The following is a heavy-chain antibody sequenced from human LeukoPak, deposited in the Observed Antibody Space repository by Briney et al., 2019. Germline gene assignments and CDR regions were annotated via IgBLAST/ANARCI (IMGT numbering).Heavy chain of an antibody. CDR2: INHGGST. Sequence: SETLSLTCAVYGGSFSGYYWSWIRQPPGKGLEWIGEINHGGSTNYNPSLKSRVTISVDTSKNQFSLKLSSVTAADTAVYYCARLPAGTYCSGGSCYSYWGQGTLVTVSS. J-gene: IGHJ4*02. CDR3: ARLPAGTYCSGGSCYSY. D-gene: IGHD2-15*01. CDR1: GGSFSGYY. V-gene: IGHV4-34*01.